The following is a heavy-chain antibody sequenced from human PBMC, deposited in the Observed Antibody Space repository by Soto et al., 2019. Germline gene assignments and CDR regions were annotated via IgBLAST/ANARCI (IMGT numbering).Heavy chain of an antibody. V-gene: IGHV1-18*01. CDR2: ISAYNGNT. CDR3: ASGTPIVVPAENWFDP. J-gene: IGHJ5*02. Sequence: QVQLVQSGAEVKKPGASVKVSCKASGYTFTSYGISWVRQAPGQGLEWMGWISAYNGNTNYAQKLQGRVTMTTDTPTSTAYMELRSLRSDDTAVYYCASGTPIVVPAENWFDPWGKGTLVTVSS. D-gene: IGHD2-2*01. CDR1: GYTFTSYG.